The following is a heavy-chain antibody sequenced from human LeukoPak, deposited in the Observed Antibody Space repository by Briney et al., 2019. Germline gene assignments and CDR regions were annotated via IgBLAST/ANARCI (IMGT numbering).Heavy chain of an antibody. CDR1: GFTFSSYW. J-gene: IGHJ4*02. Sequence: GGSLRLSCAAFGFTFSSYWMSWVRQAPGKGPEWVANIKQDGSEHYYVDSVKGRFTISRDNAKNSLYLQMSGLRAEDTAVYYCARDKAEGPSRLDNWGQGTLVTVSS. V-gene: IGHV3-7*01. CDR3: ARDKAEGPSRLDN. CDR2: IKQDGSEH. D-gene: IGHD2-2*01.